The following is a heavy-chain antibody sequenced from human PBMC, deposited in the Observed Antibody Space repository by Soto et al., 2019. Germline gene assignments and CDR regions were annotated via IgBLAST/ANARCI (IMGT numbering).Heavy chain of an antibody. Sequence: QLQLQESGPGLVKPSETLSLTCTVSGGSISSSSYWGWIRQPPGKGLEWIGRIYSIGSTYYNPSLKSRVTISVDTSKHQFSLPLSYVTAADTTVYYCRRSSRYSTDVWGQGTTVTVSS. CDR1: GGSISSSSY. CDR3: RRSSRYSTDV. CDR2: IYSIGST. D-gene: IGHD6-13*01. V-gene: IGHV4-39*01. J-gene: IGHJ6*02.